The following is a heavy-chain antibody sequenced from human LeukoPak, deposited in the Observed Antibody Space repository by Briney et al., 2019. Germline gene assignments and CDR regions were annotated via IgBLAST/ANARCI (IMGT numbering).Heavy chain of an antibody. CDR2: IYYSGST. D-gene: IGHD5-18*01. Sequence: SETLSLTCTVSGGSISGYYWSWIRQPPGKGLEWIGYIYYSGSTNYNPSLKSRVTISVDTSKNQFSLKLTSVTAADTAVYYCARAPNGDSDGYYFDYWGQGTLVTVSS. CDR1: GGSISGYY. J-gene: IGHJ4*02. CDR3: ARAPNGDSDGYYFDY. V-gene: IGHV4-59*08.